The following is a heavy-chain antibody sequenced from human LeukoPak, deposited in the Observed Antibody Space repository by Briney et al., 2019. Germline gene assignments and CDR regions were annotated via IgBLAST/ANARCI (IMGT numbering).Heavy chain of an antibody. CDR3: VKLIVGATAFDY. Sequence: GGSLRLSCAASGFTFSSYAMSWVRQAPGKGLEWVSAISGSGGSTYYADSVKGRFTISRDNSKNTLYLQMNSLRAEDTAVYYCVKLIVGATAFDYWGQGTLVTVSS. CDR2: ISGSGGST. CDR1: GFTFSSYA. J-gene: IGHJ4*02. V-gene: IGHV3-23*01. D-gene: IGHD1-26*01.